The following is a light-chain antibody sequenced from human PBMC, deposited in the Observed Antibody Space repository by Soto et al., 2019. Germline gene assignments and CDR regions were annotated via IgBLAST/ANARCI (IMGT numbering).Light chain of an antibody. CDR2: DVS. CDR1: RSDVGAYNY. V-gene: IGLV2-14*03. Sequence: QSVMTQRASVSGFAGQSISISCTGNRSDVGAYNYVSWYQQHPGKAPKLMIYDVSNRPSGVSNRFSGSKSGNTASLTISGLQAEDEADYYCSSYTSSNTYVFGTGTKVTVL. CDR3: SSYTSSNTYV. J-gene: IGLJ1*01.